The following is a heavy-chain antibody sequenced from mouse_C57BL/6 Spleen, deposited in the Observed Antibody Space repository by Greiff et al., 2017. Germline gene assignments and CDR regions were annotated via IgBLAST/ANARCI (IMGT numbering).Heavy chain of an antibody. J-gene: IGHJ2*01. CDR2: IDPENGDT. CDR3: TTVFYFAY. Sequence: VQLQQSGAELVRPGASVKLSCTASGFNIKDDYMHWVKQRPEQGLEWIGWIDPENGDTEYASKFQGKATITADTSSNTAYLQLSSLTSEDTAVYYCTTVFYFAYWGQGTTLTVSS. CDR1: GFNIKDDY. V-gene: IGHV14-4*01.